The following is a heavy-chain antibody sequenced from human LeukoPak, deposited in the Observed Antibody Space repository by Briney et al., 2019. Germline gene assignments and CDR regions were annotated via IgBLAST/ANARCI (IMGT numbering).Heavy chain of an antibody. Sequence: ASVKVSCKASGYTFTSYDINWVRQATGQGLEYMGWMHPNSGDTGYAQKFQGRVTMTRNTSISTAYMELRSLRPEDTAVYYWARVKEDAFDIWGQGTMVTVSS. CDR1: GYTFTSYD. CDR2: MHPNSGDT. V-gene: IGHV1-8*01. CDR3: ARVKEDAFDI. J-gene: IGHJ3*02.